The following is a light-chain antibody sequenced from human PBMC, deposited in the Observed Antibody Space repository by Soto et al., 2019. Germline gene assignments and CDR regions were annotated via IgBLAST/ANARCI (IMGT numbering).Light chain of an antibody. CDR2: AAS. J-gene: IGKJ5*01. Sequence: IQLTQSPSSLSASVEDRFIVTCRASQSISSHLNWYQQKPGKAPKLLIYAASSLQSGVPSRFSGSGGGTDFTLSISSVQPEDFATYFCQQSYMDPITFGQGTRLQI. CDR1: QSISSH. CDR3: QQSYMDPIT. V-gene: IGKV1-39*01.